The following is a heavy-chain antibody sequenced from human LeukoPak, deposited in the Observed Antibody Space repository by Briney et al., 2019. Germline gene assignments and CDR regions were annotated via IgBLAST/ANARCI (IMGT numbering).Heavy chain of an antibody. CDR1: GFTFDDYA. Sequence: PGGSLRLSCAASGFTFDDYAMHWVRQAPGKGLEWVSGISWNSGSIGYADSVKGRFTISRDNAKNSLYLQMNSLRAEDTALYYCAKGFSTSPLRYYYYYGMDVWGQGTLVTVSS. CDR3: AKGFSTSPLRYYYYYGMDV. V-gene: IGHV3-9*01. J-gene: IGHJ6*02. CDR2: ISWNSGSI. D-gene: IGHD2-2*01.